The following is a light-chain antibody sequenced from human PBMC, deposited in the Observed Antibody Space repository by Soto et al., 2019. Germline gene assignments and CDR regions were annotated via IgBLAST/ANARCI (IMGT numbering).Light chain of an antibody. CDR1: QIVSNNY. V-gene: IGKV3-20*01. Sequence: DIVMTQSPGTLSLSPGERATLSCRASQIVSNNYLAWYQQKPGQAPRLLIYGASTRAAGIPDRFSGSGSGTDFTLTITRLEPEDSAVYFCQQYTGPPTTFGQGTRLEIK. CDR2: GAS. J-gene: IGKJ5*01. CDR3: QQYTGPPTT.